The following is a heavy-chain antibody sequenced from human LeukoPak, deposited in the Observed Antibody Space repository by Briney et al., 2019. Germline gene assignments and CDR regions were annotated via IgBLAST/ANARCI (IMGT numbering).Heavy chain of an antibody. J-gene: IGHJ4*02. CDR1: GGSISSGDYY. Sequence: SETLSLTCTVSGGSISSGDYYWSWIRQPPGKDLEWIGYIYYSGSTYYNPSLKSRVTISVDTSKNQFSLKLSSVTAADTAVFYCARVQNGYSDYWGQGTLVTVSS. D-gene: IGHD2-8*01. V-gene: IGHV4-30-4*01. CDR3: ARVQNGYSDY. CDR2: IYYSGST.